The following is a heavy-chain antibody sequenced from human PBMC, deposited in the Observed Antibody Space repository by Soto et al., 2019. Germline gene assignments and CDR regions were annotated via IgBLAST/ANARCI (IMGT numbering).Heavy chain of an antibody. V-gene: IGHV5-51*01. Sequence: GESLKISCKGSGYKFIDYWIGWVRQVPGKGLEWMGSIYPGDFDTKYGPSFQGQVTISADKSITTVYLQWSSLKASDTGIYYCARDFGGEYSDRRSWYSAYWGQGTQVTVSS. CDR1: GYKFIDYW. CDR3: ARDFGGEYSDRRSWYSAY. J-gene: IGHJ4*02. D-gene: IGHD3-10*01. CDR2: IYPGDFDT.